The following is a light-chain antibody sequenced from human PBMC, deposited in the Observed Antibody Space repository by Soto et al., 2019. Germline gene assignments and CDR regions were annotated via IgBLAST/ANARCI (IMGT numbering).Light chain of an antibody. Sequence: EVVLTQSPATLSLSPGERATLSCRASQSISSYLAWYQKKPGQAPRLLIYGASSRASGIPDRFSGSGSGTDFTLTISRLEPEDSAVFYCHLYGASPPTFGQGTKVDI. CDR1: QSISSY. CDR3: HLYGASPPT. J-gene: IGKJ1*01. CDR2: GAS. V-gene: IGKV3-20*01.